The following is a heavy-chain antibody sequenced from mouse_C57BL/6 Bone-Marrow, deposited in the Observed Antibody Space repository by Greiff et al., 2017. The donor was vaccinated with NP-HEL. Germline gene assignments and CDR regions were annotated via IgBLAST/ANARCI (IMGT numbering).Heavy chain of an antibody. J-gene: IGHJ3*01. D-gene: IGHD2-3*01. CDR2: IYPGDGDT. Sequence: QVQLQQSGPELVKPGASVKISCKASGYAFSSSWMNWVKQRPGKGLEWIGRIYPGDGDTNYNGKFKGKATLTADKSSSTAYMQLISLTSEDSAVYFCASGYSPFAYWGQGTLVTVSA. CDR3: ASGYSPFAY. CDR1: GYAFSSSW. V-gene: IGHV1-82*01.